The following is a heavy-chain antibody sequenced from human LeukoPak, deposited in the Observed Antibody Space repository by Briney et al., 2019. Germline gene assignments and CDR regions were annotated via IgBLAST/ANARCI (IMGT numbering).Heavy chain of an antibody. CDR1: GGSISSSSYY. CDR3: ARGLSSRRIYDSVARRYLGLYFDL. J-gene: IGHJ2*01. V-gene: IGHV4-39*07. CDR2: INHSGST. D-gene: IGHD3-22*01. Sequence: SETLSLTCTVSGGSISSSSYYWGWIRQPPGKGLEWIGEINHSGSTNYNPSLKSRVTISVDTSKNQISLKLSSVTAADTAVYYCARGLSSRRIYDSVARRYLGLYFDLWGGGALVTVSS.